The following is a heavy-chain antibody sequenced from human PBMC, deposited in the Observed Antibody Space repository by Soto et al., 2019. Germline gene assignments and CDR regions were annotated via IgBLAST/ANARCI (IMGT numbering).Heavy chain of an antibody. V-gene: IGHV1-69*13. J-gene: IGHJ4*02. Sequence: SVKVSCKASGGTFYTYTFSWVRRAPGQGLEWMGSITPIYPTTNYAEKFQGRLTVTADGSTNTAYMELNSLTSEDTAVYYCARIPRYSFPTSDDLDSWGQGTLVTVSS. D-gene: IGHD5-18*01. CDR3: ARIPRYSFPTSDDLDS. CDR2: ITPIYPTT. CDR1: GGTFYTYT.